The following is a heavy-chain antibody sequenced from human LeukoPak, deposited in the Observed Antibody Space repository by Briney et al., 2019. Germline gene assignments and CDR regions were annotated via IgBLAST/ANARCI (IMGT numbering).Heavy chain of an antibody. J-gene: IGHJ4*02. V-gene: IGHV3-30*02. D-gene: IGHD3-10*01. CDR2: IRYDGSNK. CDR3: AKDGSGSYPFRY. Sequence: GGSLRLSCAASGLTFSSYGMHWVRQAPGKGLEWVAFIRYDGSNKYYADSVKGRFTISRDNSKNTLYLQMNSLRAEDTAVYYCAKDGSGSYPFRYWGQGTLVTVSS. CDR1: GLTFSSYG.